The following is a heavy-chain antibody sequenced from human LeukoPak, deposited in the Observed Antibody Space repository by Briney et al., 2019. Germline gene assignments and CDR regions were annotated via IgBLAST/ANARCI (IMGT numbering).Heavy chain of an antibody. CDR3: AGTPGIAVAGTDRGMRS. J-gene: IGHJ4*02. Sequence: SVKVSCKASGGTFSSYAISWVRQAPGQGLEWMGRIIPIPGIANYAQKFQGRVTITADKSTSTAYMELSSLRSEDTAVYYCAGTPGIAVAGTDRGMRSWGQGTLVTVSS. V-gene: IGHV1-69*04. CDR1: GGTFSSYA. D-gene: IGHD6-19*01. CDR2: IIPIPGIA.